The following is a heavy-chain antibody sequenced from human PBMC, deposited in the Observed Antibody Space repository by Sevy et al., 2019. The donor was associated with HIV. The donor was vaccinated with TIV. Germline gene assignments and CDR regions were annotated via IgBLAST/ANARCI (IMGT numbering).Heavy chain of an antibody. Sequence: GGSLRLSCAASGFTFSSYWMTWVRQAPGKGLEWVANIKQDGSEKFYVDSVKGRFTISRDNANNSLFLQMNSLRAEDTXXXXXXRPYRTDPFYYSGSSGYYYPSYFDNWGQGTLVTVSS. V-gene: IGHV3-7*01. CDR3: XRPYRTDPFYYSGSSGYYYPSYFDN. CDR2: IKQDGSEK. J-gene: IGHJ4*02. D-gene: IGHD3-22*01. CDR1: GFTFSSYW.